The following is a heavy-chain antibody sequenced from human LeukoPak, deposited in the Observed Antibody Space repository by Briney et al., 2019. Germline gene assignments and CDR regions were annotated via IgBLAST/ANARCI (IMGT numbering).Heavy chain of an antibody. V-gene: IGHV3-30*18. Sequence: GGSLRLSCAASGCTFSSYGMHWVRQAPGKGLEWVAVISYDGSNKYYADSVKGRFTISRDNSKNTLYLQMNSLRAEDTAVYYCAKDHVVGATGFDYWGQGTLVTVSS. CDR1: GCTFSSYG. CDR3: AKDHVVGATGFDY. D-gene: IGHD1-26*01. CDR2: ISYDGSNK. J-gene: IGHJ4*02.